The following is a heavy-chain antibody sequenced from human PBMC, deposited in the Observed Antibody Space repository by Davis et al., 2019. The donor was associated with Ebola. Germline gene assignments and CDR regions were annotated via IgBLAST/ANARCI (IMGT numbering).Heavy chain of an antibody. J-gene: IGHJ4*02. CDR3: ARADSSSWYEPFFDY. Sequence: MPSATLSLTCTVSGCSISSYYWSWLRQPPGKGLEWIGYIYYSGSTNYNPSLKIRVTISVDTSKNQFSLRLSSVTAADTAVYYCARADSSSWYEPFFDYWGQGTLVTVSS. CDR2: IYYSGST. V-gene: IGHV4-59*08. D-gene: IGHD6-13*01. CDR1: GCSISSYY.